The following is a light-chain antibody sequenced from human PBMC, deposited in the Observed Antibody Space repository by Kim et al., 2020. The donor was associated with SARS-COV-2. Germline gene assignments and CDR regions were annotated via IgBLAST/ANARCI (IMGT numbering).Light chain of an antibody. CDR1: KLGDKY. CDR3: QAWDSSTAWV. J-gene: IGLJ3*02. Sequence: VSPGQTASITCSGDKLGDKYACWYQQKPGQSPVLVIYQDSKRPSGIPERFSGSNSGNTATLTISGTQAMDEADYYCQAWDSSTAWVLGGGTQRTVL. V-gene: IGLV3-1*01. CDR2: QDS.